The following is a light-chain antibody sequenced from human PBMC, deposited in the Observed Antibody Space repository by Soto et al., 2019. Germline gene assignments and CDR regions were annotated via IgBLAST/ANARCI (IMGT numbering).Light chain of an antibody. CDR2: DVS. V-gene: IGLV2-11*01. CDR1: SSDVGIYNY. Sequence: QSALTQPRSVSGSPGQSVTISCTGTSSDVGIYNYVSWYQQHPGKAPKVMIYDVSERHSGVPDRFSGSKSGNTASLTISGLQAEDEADYYCCSYAGSPRYVFGTGTKVTVL. CDR3: CSYAGSPRYV. J-gene: IGLJ1*01.